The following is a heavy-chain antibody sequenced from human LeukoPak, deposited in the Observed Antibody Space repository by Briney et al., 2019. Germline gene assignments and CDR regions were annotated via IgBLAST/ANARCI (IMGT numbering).Heavy chain of an antibody. CDR1: GFTFSTYN. CDR2: ITSSSSYI. V-gene: IGHV3-21*01. CDR3: TRDMQGSRLYLVGSQND. Sequence: GGSLRLSCAASGFTFSTYNMNWVRQAPGKGLEWVSSITSSSSYIYYADSVKGRFTISRDNAMNTLYPQMNSLRAEDSALYYCTRDMQGSRLYLVGSQNDWGQGTLVTVSS. D-gene: IGHD1-26*01. J-gene: IGHJ4*02.